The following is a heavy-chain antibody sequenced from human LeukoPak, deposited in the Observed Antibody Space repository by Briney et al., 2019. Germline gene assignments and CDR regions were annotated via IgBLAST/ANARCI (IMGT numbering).Heavy chain of an antibody. CDR3: ARDNYYDSSGYYYGIYYYGMDV. V-gene: IGHV3-11*04. CDR1: GFTFSDYY. CDR2: ISSSGSTI. D-gene: IGHD3-22*01. Sequence: GGSLRLSCAASGFTFSDYYMSWIRQAPGKGLEWVSYISSSGSTIYYADSVKGRFTISRDNAKNSLYLQMNSLRAEDTAVYYCARDNYYDSSGYYYGIYYYGMDVWGQGTTVTVSS. J-gene: IGHJ6*02.